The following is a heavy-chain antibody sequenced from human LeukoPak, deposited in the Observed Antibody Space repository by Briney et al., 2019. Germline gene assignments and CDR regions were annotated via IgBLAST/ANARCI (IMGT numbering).Heavy chain of an antibody. CDR3: ARDPTGHGFYFDY. V-gene: IGHV4-61*02. Sequence: SETLSLTCTVSGDSITSGSFYLSWIRQPAGRGLEWIGRIYTSGRTDYNPPLKIRVTMSVDTSKSDFSLNLSSVTATDTAVYHCARDPTGHGFYFDYWGQGIQVTVSS. J-gene: IGHJ4*02. D-gene: IGHD3-9*01. CDR1: GDSITSGSFY. CDR2: IYTSGRT.